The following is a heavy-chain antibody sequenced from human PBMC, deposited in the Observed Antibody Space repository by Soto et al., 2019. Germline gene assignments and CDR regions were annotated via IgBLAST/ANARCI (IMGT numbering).Heavy chain of an antibody. CDR1: GGSISSYY. V-gene: IGHV4-59*08. CDR3: ARRRGYIYGEFDY. Sequence: SETLSLTCTVSGGSISSYYWSWIRQPPGKGLEWIGYIYFRGSTNYNPSLKSRVTISVDTSKNQFSLKLSSVTAADTAIYYCARRRGYIYGEFDYWGQGTLVTVSS. CDR2: IYFRGST. D-gene: IGHD5-18*01. J-gene: IGHJ4*02.